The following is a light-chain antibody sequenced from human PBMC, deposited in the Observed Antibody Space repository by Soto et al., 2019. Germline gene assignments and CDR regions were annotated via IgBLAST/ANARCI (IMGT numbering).Light chain of an antibody. V-gene: IGKV3-11*01. J-gene: IGKJ1*01. Sequence: EIVMTQSPATLSVSPGERATFSCRASQSVDNNVAWYQQKPGQAPRLLIYDASNRATGIPARFSGSGSGTDFTLTIRSLEPEDFAVYYCKQRSNWPWTFGQGTKVDIK. CDR2: DAS. CDR3: KQRSNWPWT. CDR1: QSVDNN.